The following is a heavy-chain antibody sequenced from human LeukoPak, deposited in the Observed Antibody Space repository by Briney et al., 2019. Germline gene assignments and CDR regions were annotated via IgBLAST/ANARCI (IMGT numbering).Heavy chain of an antibody. CDR1: GYTFTSYG. CDR2: ISAYNGNT. Sequence: ASVKVSCKASGYTFTSYGISWVRQAPGQGLEWMGWISAYNGNTNYAQRLQGRVTMTTDTSTSTAYMELRSLRSDDTAVYYCARGHYPRPASGIDYWGQGTLVTVSS. V-gene: IGHV1-18*01. D-gene: IGHD3-10*01. CDR3: ARGHYPRPASGIDY. J-gene: IGHJ4*02.